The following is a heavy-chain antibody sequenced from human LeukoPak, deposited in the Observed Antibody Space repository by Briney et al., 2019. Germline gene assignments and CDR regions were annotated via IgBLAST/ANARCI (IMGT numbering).Heavy chain of an antibody. CDR1: GFTFSSYG. V-gene: IGHV3-33*01. J-gene: IGHJ6*02. CDR2: IWYDGSNK. D-gene: IGHD1-14*01. Sequence: GGSLRLSCAASGFTFSSYGMHWVRQAPGKGLEWVAVIWYDGSNKYYVDSVKGRFTISRDNAKNSLYLQMNSLRAEDTAVYYCARDINGMDVWGQGTTVTVSS. CDR3: ARDINGMDV.